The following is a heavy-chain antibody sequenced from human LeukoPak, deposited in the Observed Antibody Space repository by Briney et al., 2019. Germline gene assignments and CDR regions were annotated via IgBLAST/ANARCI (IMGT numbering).Heavy chain of an antibody. CDR1: AYSISSGYY. CDR2: IYHSGST. CDR3: ARFTRYQFKGDY. D-gene: IGHD2-2*01. Sequence: SETLSLTCTVSAYSISSGYYWGWIRQPPGKGLEWIGSIYHSGSTYYNPSLKSRVTISVDTSKNQFSLKLSSVTAADTAVYYCARFTRYQFKGDYWGQGTLVTVSS. V-gene: IGHV4-38-2*02. J-gene: IGHJ4*02.